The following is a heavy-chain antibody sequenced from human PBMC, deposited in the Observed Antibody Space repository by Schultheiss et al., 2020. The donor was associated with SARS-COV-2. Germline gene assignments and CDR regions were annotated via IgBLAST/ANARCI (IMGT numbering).Heavy chain of an antibody. CDR3: IRDLAGAHDL. V-gene: IGHV3-21*01. J-gene: IGHJ2*01. CDR2: ISSTSSHI. Sequence: GGSLRLSCAASGFTFSSYAMSWVRQAPGKGLEWVSAISSTSSHIYYADSVKGRFTISRDNAKNTLYLQMNSLRAEDTAVYYCIRDLAGAHDLWGRGTLVTVSS. CDR1: GFTFSSYA.